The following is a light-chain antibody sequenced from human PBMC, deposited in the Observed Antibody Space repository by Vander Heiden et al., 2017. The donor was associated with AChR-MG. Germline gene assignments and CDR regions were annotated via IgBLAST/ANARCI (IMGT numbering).Light chain of an antibody. CDR1: SSNIGAGHL. J-gene: IGLJ3*02. CDR3: QSYDNSLSGLV. Sequence: QSVLTQPPSVSGAPGQRVTISRTGNSSNIGAGHLVHWYQQLPVRAPKLLIYANSNRPSGVPDRFSGSKSGTSASLAITGLQAEDEADYYCQSYDNSLSGLVFGGGTRLTVL. V-gene: IGLV1-40*01. CDR2: ANS.